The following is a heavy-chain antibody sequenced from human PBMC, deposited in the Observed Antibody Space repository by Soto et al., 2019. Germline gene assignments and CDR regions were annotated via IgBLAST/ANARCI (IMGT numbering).Heavy chain of an antibody. D-gene: IGHD2-21*02. Sequence: GASVKVSCKASGYIFTNYAIHWVRQAPGQRLEWVGWINVGTDNTKYSQNFQGRVTITRDTSATTAYMELSSLRSEDTAVYYCARGAGYCSGDCWNDYYYAMDVWGQGTTVTVSS. V-gene: IGHV1-3*01. CDR2: INVGTDNT. CDR3: ARGAGYCSGDCWNDYYYAMDV. CDR1: GYIFTNYA. J-gene: IGHJ6*02.